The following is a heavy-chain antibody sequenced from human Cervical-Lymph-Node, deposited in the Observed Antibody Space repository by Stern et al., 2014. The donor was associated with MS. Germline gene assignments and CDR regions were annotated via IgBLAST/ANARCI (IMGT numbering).Heavy chain of an antibody. CDR1: ENIFSNFW. D-gene: IGHD4-17*01. J-gene: IGHJ4*02. CDR3: ARHYGYYFDF. Sequence: VQLVESGVEVKKPGASLKISCKVSENIFSNFWIGWLRQMPGKGLEYVGIIYPADSDTKYSQAFEGQVTISADKSINTAYLHWSSLKAADTAIYYCARHYGYYFDFWGQGTLVTVSS. CDR2: IYPADSDT. V-gene: IGHV5-51*01.